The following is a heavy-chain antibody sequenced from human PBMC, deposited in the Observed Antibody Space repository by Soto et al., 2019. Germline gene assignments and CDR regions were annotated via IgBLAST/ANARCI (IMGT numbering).Heavy chain of an antibody. Sequence: QVELVQSGAAVRKPGASVKVSCTASRNSFIDYSIHWVRQAPGQGLEWMGWIKSNSGGTKYAQRFQGRVTMTRDTSISTIYMELRRLKSDDTAVYYCAREDFNWTDYYYYGMDVWCQGTTVIVSS. D-gene: IGHD1-1*01. CDR1: RNSFIDYS. CDR3: AREDFNWTDYYYYGMDV. J-gene: IGHJ6*02. CDR2: IKSNSGGT. V-gene: IGHV1-2*02.